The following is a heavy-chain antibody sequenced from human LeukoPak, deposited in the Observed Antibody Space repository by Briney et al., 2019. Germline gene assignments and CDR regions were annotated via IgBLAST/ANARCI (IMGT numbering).Heavy chain of an antibody. Sequence: PSETLSLTCTVSDGPISSYYWSWIRQPAGKGLEWIGRIYTSGSTNYNPSLKSRVTISVDKSKNQFSLKLSSVTAADTAVYYCARDAGVVVATRFDYWGQGTLVTVSS. CDR3: ARDAGVVVATRFDY. CDR1: DGPISSYY. CDR2: IYTSGST. J-gene: IGHJ4*02. V-gene: IGHV4-4*07. D-gene: IGHD2-15*01.